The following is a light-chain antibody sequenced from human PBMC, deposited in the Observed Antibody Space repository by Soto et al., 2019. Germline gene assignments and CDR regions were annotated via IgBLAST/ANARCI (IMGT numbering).Light chain of an antibody. CDR2: EVS. J-gene: IGLJ1*01. CDR1: SSDVGGYDY. Sequence: QSALTQPASVSGSPGQSITISCTGTSSDVGGYDYVSWYQLHPGKAPKLMVFEVSNRPSGVSYRFSGSKSGNTASLTISGLQAEDEADYSCSSYSISTAYLFGTGTKLTVL. CDR3: SSYSISTAYL. V-gene: IGLV2-14*01.